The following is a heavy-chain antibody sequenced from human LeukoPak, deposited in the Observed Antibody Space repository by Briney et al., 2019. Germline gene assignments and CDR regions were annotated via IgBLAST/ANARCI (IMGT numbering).Heavy chain of an antibody. CDR1: GFTLSRYI. D-gene: IGHD3-22*01. V-gene: IGHV3-21*01. CDR2: ISNDSRYI. CDR3: ARDLYYDSSSYYPGDY. Sequence: PGGSLRLSCIASGFTLSRYIMNWVRQAPGKGLEWVASISNDSRYIYYSDSVKGRFTISRDNSKNTLYLQMDSLRAEDTAVYYCARDLYYDSSSYYPGDYWGQGTLVTVSS. J-gene: IGHJ4*02.